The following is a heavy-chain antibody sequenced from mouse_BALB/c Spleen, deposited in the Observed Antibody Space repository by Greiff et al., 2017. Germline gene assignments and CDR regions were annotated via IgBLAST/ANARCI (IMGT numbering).Heavy chain of an antibody. Sequence: QVQLKQPGAELVRPGASVKLSCKASGYTFTSYWINWVKQRPGQGLEWIGNIYPSDSYTNYNQKFKDKATLTVDKSSSTAYMQLSSPTSEDSAVYYCTRTLFDYWGQGTTLTVSS. J-gene: IGHJ2*01. CDR1: GYTFTSYW. CDR3: TRTLFDY. CDR2: IYPSDSYT. V-gene: IGHV1-69*02.